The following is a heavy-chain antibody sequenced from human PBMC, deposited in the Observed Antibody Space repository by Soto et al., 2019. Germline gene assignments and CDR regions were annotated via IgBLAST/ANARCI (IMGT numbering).Heavy chain of an antibody. CDR2: IYYNGRT. Sequence: PTGTVALTCSVSRDSVGRGSYYCTWIRQPPGKGLEWIGYIYYNGRTNHSPSLKSRVTIPTDTSKNQFSLKLTSVTAADTAVYYCARGGVLAQTARGDYYGMDVWGQGTTVT. J-gene: IGHJ6*02. D-gene: IGHD2-21*02. V-gene: IGHV4-61*01. CDR1: RDSVGRGSYY. CDR3: ARGGVLAQTARGDYYGMDV.